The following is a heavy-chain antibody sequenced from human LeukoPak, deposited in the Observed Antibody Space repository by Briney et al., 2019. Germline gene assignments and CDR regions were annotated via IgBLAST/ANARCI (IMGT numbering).Heavy chain of an antibody. J-gene: IGHJ4*02. CDR3: AREATVTASFDY. CDR1: GFTFDDYG. V-gene: IGHV3-20*04. CDR2: INWNGGST. Sequence: GGSLRLSCAASGFTFDDYGMSWVPQAPGKGLEWVSAINWNGGSTGYADSVKGRFTISRDNAKNSLYLQMNSLRAEDTALYYCAREATVTASFDYWGQGTLVTVSS. D-gene: IGHD4-17*01.